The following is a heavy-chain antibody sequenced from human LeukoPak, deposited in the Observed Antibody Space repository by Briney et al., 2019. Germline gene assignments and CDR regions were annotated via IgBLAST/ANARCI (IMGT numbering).Heavy chain of an antibody. V-gene: IGHV3-11*01. CDR3: ARRGFGSGIKAREFDY. Sequence: PGGSLRLSCAASGFTFSDYYMTWIRQAPGKGLEWLSYISTSGSTVSYADSVKGRFTISRDNAKNSLNLQMNSLRADDTAVYYCARRGFGSGIKAREFDYWGQGTLVTVSS. D-gene: IGHD3-10*01. CDR2: ISTSGSTV. CDR1: GFTFSDYY. J-gene: IGHJ4*02.